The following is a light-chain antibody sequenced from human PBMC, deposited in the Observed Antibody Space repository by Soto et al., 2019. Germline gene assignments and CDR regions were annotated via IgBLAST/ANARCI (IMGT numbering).Light chain of an antibody. J-gene: IGLJ2*01. CDR1: KLGDKY. CDR3: QARDSSTAL. V-gene: IGLV3-1*01. CDR2: QNS. Sequence: SYELTQPPSVSVSPGQTASITCSGDKLGDKYACWYQQKPGQSPVLVIYQNSKRPSGIPERFSGSNSGNTATLTISGTQAMDEADYYCQARDSSTALFGGGTKLTVL.